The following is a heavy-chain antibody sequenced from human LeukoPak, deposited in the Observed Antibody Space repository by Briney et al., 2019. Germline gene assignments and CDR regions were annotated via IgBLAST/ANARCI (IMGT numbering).Heavy chain of an antibody. D-gene: IGHD2-15*01. CDR2: ISAYNGNT. V-gene: IGHV1-18*01. CDR3: ARTLVSYCSGGSCCSNRPYYFDY. J-gene: IGHJ4*02. Sequence: ASVKVSCKASGYTFTSYGISWVRQAPGQGLEWMGWISAYNGNTNYAQKLQGRVTMTTDTSTSTAYMELRSLRSDDKAVYYCARTLVSYCSGGSCCSNRPYYFDYWGQGTLVTVSS. CDR1: GYTFTSYG.